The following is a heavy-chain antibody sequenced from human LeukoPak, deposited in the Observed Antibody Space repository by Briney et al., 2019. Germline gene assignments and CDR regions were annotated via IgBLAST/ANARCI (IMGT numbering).Heavy chain of an antibody. CDR2: IRYDGSNK. D-gene: IGHD3-10*01. V-gene: IGHV3-30*02. CDR1: GFTFSSYG. CDR3: AKSLRGGYYYYYMDV. Sequence: GGSLRLSCAASGFTFSSYGMHWVRQAPGKGLEWVAFIRYDGSNKYYADSVKGRFTISRDNSKNTLYLQMNSLRAEDTAVYYCAKSLRGGYYYYYMDVWGKGTTVTFSS. J-gene: IGHJ6*03.